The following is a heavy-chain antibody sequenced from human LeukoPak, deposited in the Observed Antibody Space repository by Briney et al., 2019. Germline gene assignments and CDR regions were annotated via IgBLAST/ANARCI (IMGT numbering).Heavy chain of an antibody. CDR1: GGSISTYS. V-gene: IGHV4-59*01. J-gene: IGHJ5*02. Sequence: SETLSLTCTVSGGSISTYSWNWIRQPPGQVLEWIGYVNSNGGTYNNPSLKSRVTVSLDMSKNQFSLKLSSATAADTAVYYCARDAGGTWFDPWGQGILVTVSS. CDR3: ARDAGGTWFDP. CDR2: VNSNGGT.